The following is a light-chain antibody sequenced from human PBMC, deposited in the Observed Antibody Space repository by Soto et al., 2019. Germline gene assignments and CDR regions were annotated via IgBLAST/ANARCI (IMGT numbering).Light chain of an antibody. CDR3: ASWDDSLNGLYV. V-gene: IGLV1-44*01. CDR1: SXNIGSGT. Sequence: QSVLTQPPSVSGTPGQRVTISCSGSSXNIGSGTVNWYQQLPGTAPKLLIYNNNQWPSGVPDRFSGSKSGTSGSLAISGLQSEDEADYYCASWDDSLNGLYVFGTGTKVTVL. J-gene: IGLJ1*01. CDR2: NNN.